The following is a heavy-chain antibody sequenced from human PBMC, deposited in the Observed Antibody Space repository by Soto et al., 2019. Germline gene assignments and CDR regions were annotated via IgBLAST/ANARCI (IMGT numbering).Heavy chain of an antibody. Sequence: SVKVSCKASGGTFSSYTISWVRQAPGQGLEWMGRIIPILGIANYAQKFQGRVTITADKSTSTAYMELSSLRSEDTAVYYCARDEVNSKFDYWGQGTLVTVSS. J-gene: IGHJ4*02. V-gene: IGHV1-69*04. CDR2: IIPILGIA. CDR1: GGTFSSYT. CDR3: ARDEVNSKFDY. D-gene: IGHD6-13*01.